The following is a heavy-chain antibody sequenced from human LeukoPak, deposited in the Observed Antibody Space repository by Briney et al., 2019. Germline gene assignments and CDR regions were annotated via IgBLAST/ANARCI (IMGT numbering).Heavy chain of an antibody. J-gene: IGHJ5*02. CDR1: GGSFSGYY. D-gene: IGHD6-13*01. CDR2: INHSGST. CDR3: ARGRPIAAVNWFDP. V-gene: IGHV4-34*01. Sequence: SETLSLTCAVYGGSFSGYYWSWIRQPPGKGLEWIGEINHSGSTNYNPSLKSRVTISVDTSKNQFSLKLSSVTAADTAVYYCARGRPIAAVNWFDPWGQGTLVTVSS.